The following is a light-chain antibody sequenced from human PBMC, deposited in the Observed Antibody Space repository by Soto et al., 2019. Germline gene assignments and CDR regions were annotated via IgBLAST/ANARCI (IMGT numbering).Light chain of an antibody. CDR3: GSWDSSLSAHV. V-gene: IGLV1-51*01. J-gene: IGLJ1*01. Sequence: SVLTQPPSVSAAPGQKVTISCSGSSYNIGGNSVSWYQQLPGTAPKLLIYDDNKRPSGIPDRFSGSKSGTSATLGITGFQTGDEADYYCGSWDSSLSAHVFGTGTKVTVL. CDR2: DDN. CDR1: SYNIGGNS.